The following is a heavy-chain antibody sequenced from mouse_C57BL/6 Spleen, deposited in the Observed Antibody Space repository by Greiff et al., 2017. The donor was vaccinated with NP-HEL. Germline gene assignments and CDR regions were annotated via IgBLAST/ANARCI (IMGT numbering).Heavy chain of an antibody. CDR3: ARWDYYYGSSYGY. V-gene: IGHV1-55*01. CDR1: GYTFTSYW. J-gene: IGHJ2*01. D-gene: IGHD1-1*01. CDR2: IYPGSGST. Sequence: QVQLQQPGAELVKPGASVKMSCKASGYTFTSYWITWVKQRPGQGLEWIGDIYPGSGSTNYNEKFKSKATLTVDTSSSTAYMQRSSLTSEDSAVYYCARWDYYYGSSYGYWGQGTTLTVSS.